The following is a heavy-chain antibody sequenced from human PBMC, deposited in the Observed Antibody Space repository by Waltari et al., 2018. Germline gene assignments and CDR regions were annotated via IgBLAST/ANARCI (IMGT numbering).Heavy chain of an antibody. J-gene: IGHJ4*02. CDR3: TRDSGQGLDF. CDR2: INSDGTGT. CDR1: GFTFRNHG. Sequence: EVQLVESGGGLVQSGGSLRLSCGASGFTFRNHGMHRVRQAPGKGLLWVSRINSDGTGTSHADSVKGRFTMSRDNAKNTLYLQMNSLRVEDTAVYYCTRDSGQGLDFWGQGTLVTVSS. D-gene: IGHD3-10*01. V-gene: IGHV3-74*01.